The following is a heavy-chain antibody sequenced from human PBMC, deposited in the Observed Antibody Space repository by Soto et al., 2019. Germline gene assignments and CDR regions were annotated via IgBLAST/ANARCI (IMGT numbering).Heavy chain of an antibody. V-gene: IGHV3-66*01. J-gene: IGHJ6*04. CDR2: IYSGGST. D-gene: IGHD2-21*02. CDR3: ARAKAYCGGDCDFSHYYHYGMDV. Sequence: GGSLRLSCAASGFSFSTYAMSWVRQAPGKGLEWVSVIYSGGSTYYADSVKGRFTISRDNSKNTLYLQMNSLRAEDTAVYYCARAKAYCGGDCDFSHYYHYGMDVWGKGTTVPVAS. CDR1: GFSFSTYA.